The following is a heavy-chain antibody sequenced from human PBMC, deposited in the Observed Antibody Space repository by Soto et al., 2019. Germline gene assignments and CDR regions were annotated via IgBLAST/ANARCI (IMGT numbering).Heavy chain of an antibody. V-gene: IGHV3-9*01. D-gene: IGHD2-2*01. J-gene: IGHJ6*02. CDR2: ISWNSGSI. CDR3: AKAFPYCSSTSCYYYYGMDV. Sequence: GGSLRLSCAASGFTFDDYAMHWVRQAPGKGLEWVSGISWNSGSIGYADSVKGRFTISRDNAKNSLYLQMNSLRAEDTALYYCAKAFPYCSSTSCYYYYGMDVWGQGTTVTVSS. CDR1: GFTFDDYA.